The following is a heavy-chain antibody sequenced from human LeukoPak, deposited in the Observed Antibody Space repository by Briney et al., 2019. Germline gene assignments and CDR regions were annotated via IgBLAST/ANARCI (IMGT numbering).Heavy chain of an antibody. D-gene: IGHD3-22*01. J-gene: IGHJ3*02. V-gene: IGHV4-30-4*01. Sequence: SETLSLTCTVSGGSISSGDYYWSWIRQPPGKGLEWIGYIYYSGSTYYNPSLKSRVTISVDTSKNQFSLKLSSVTAADTAVYYCARESLETYYYDSSGRSRAFDIWGQGTMVTVST. CDR3: ARESLETYYYDSSGRSRAFDI. CDR1: GGSISSGDYY. CDR2: IYYSGST.